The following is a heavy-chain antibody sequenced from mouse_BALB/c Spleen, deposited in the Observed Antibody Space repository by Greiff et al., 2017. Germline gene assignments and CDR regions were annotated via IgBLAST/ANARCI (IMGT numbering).Heavy chain of an antibody. V-gene: IGHV5-6-3*01. CDR3: ARDDWCAY. Sequence: EVKLVESGGGLVQPGGSLKLSCAASGFTFSSYGMSWVRQTPDKRLELVATINSNGGSTYYPDSVKGRFTISRDNAKNTLYLQMSSLKSEDTAMYYCARDDWCAYWGQGTLVTVSA. J-gene: IGHJ3*01. CDR2: INSNGGST. CDR1: GFTFSSYG.